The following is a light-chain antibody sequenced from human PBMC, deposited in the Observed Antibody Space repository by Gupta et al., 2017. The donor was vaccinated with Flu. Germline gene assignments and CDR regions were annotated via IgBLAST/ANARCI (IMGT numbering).Light chain of an antibody. CDR2: AAS. CDR1: QGISSL. V-gene: IGKV1-9*01. J-gene: IGKJ3*01. Sequence: LTQSPSFLSASVGDRVTITCRASQGISSLLTWYQQKPGKAPKLLIYAASTLHSGVPSRFSGSGSGTEFTLTISSLQPEDFATYYCQQLNSYPRTFGPGTKVDVK. CDR3: QQLNSYPRT.